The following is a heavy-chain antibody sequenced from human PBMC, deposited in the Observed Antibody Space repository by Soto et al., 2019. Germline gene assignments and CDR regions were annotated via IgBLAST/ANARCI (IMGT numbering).Heavy chain of an antibody. D-gene: IGHD5-18*01. V-gene: IGHV3-23*01. Sequence: EVQLLESGGGLVQPGGSLRLSCAASGFTFSSYAMSWVRQAPGKGLEWVSGISGSGGRTYYADSVKGRFTISRDNSKNTLDLQTKSRTCKDAAVYYCAKERGYIYGYAAMDVWGQGNRVTVPP. CDR2: ISGSGGRT. CDR1: GFTFSSYA. J-gene: IGHJ6*01. CDR3: AKERGYIYGYAAMDV.